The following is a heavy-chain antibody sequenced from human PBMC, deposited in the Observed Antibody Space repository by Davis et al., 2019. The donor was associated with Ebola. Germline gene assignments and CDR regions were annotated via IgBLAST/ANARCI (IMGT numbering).Heavy chain of an antibody. CDR3: ASAQFPTTSDH. CDR1: GYTFTSYG. CDR2: ISAYNGNT. V-gene: IGHV1-18*01. J-gene: IGHJ4*02. D-gene: IGHD1-1*01. Sequence: AASVKVSCKASGYTFTSYGISWVRQAPGQGLEWMGWISAYNGNTNYAQKLQGRVTMTTDTSTSTAYMELRSLRSDDTAVYYCASAQFPTTSDHWGQGTLVTVSS.